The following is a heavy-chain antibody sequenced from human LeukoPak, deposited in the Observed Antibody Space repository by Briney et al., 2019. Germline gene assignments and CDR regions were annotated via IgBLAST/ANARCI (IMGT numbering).Heavy chain of an antibody. CDR2: INPNSGDT. V-gene: IGHV1-2*06. D-gene: IGHD3-10*01. J-gene: IGHJ6*03. CDR1: GYTFTGYY. Sequence: ASVKVSCKASGYTFTGYYMHWVRQAPGQGLEWMGRINPNSGDTNYAQKFQGRVTMTRDTSISTAYMELSRLRSDDTAVYYCARDLVHGSGTPTNYYYYYYMDVWGKGTTVTVSS. CDR3: ARDLVHGSGTPTNYYYYYYMDV.